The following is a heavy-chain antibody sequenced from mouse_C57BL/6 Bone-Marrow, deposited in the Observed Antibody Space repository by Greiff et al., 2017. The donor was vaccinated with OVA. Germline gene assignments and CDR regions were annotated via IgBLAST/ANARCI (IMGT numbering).Heavy chain of an antibody. J-gene: IGHJ2*01. Sequence: VQLQQSGAELVRPGASVKLSCTASGFNITDDYMYWVKQRPEQGLEWIGWINPENGDTEYASKFQGKATITADTSSNTAYLQLSSLTSEDTAVYYCTRGYDYLYYFDYWGQGTTLTVSS. CDR1: GFNITDDY. CDR2: INPENGDT. D-gene: IGHD2-4*01. CDR3: TRGYDYLYYFDY. V-gene: IGHV14-4*01.